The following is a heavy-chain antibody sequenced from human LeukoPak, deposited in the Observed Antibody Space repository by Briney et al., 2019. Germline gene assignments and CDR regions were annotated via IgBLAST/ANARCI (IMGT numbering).Heavy chain of an antibody. J-gene: IGHJ1*01. CDR1: GYTFTSYG. CDR3: AARYSSGGEGYFQH. V-gene: IGHV1-18*01. Sequence: ASVKVSCKASGYTFTSYGISWVRQAPGQGLEWMGWIGAYNGNTNYAQKLQGRVTMTTDTSTSTAYMELRSLRSDDTAVYYCAARYSSGGEGYFQHWGQGTLVTVSS. D-gene: IGHD6-19*01. CDR2: IGAYNGNT.